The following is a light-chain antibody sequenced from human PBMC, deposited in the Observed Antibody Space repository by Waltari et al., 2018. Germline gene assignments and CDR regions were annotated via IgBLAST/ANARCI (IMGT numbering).Light chain of an antibody. Sequence: QLVLTQSPSASASLGASVKLTCTLSSGHSSNVIAWHQPQAEKGPRYLMKVNSDGSHSKGDKVPDRFSGSSSGAERYLTISNLQSEDEADYYCQTGGHGTWVFGGGTKLTVL. CDR1: SGHSSNV. J-gene: IGLJ3*02. CDR2: VNSDGSH. V-gene: IGLV4-69*01. CDR3: QTGGHGTWV.